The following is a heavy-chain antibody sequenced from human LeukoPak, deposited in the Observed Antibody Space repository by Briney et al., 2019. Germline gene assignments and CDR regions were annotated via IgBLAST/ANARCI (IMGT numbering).Heavy chain of an antibody. CDR1: GYTFTSYA. V-gene: IGHV1-3*01. CDR3: ARDYYGSGSYHNGNPRFDP. D-gene: IGHD3-10*01. CDR2: INAGNGNT. Sequence: GASVKVSCKASGYTFTSYAMHWVRQAPGQRLEWMGWINAGNGNTKYSQKFQGRVTITRDTSASTAYMELSSLRSEDTAVYYCARDYYGSGSYHNGNPRFDPWGQGTLVTVSS. J-gene: IGHJ5*02.